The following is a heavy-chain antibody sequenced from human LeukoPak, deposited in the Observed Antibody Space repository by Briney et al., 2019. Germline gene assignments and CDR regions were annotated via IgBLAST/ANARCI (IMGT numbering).Heavy chain of an antibody. CDR3: SRDFGIYDSSAYYPRDY. CDR2: ISAYNGNT. Sequence: GASVKVSCKASGYTFTSYGISWVRQAPGQGLEWMGWISAYNGNTNYAQKLQGRVTMTTYTSTSPAYMELRSLTSDDTAVYYCSRDFGIYDSSAYYPRDYWGQGTLVTVSS. V-gene: IGHV1-18*01. CDR1: GYTFTSYG. D-gene: IGHD3-22*01. J-gene: IGHJ4*02.